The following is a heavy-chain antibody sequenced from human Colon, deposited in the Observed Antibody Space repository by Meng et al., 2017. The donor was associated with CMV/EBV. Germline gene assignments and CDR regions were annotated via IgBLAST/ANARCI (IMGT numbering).Heavy chain of an antibody. Sequence: GSLRLSCSVSGGSISSGGYYWSWIRQPPGKGLEWIGFIYYSGRTIYNPSLKSRVTMSVDTSESQFSLKLTSVTAADTAVYYCVAVGRFLDYWGQGTLVTVSS. D-gene: IGHD3-3*01. CDR2: IYYSGRT. CDR1: GGSISSGGYY. CDR3: VAVGRFLDY. J-gene: IGHJ4*02. V-gene: IGHV4-61*08.